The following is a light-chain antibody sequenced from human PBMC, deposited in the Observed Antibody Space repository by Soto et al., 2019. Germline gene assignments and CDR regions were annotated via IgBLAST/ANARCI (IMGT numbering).Light chain of an antibody. CDR1: QSFSSW. CDR3: QQYDSYPWT. Sequence: DIQMTQSPSTLSASVGDRVTITCRASQSFSSWLAWYQQKPGRAPKLLIYKASSLESGVPSRFSGSGSGTEFTLTISSLQPDDFATYYCQQYDSYPWTFGQGTKVEI. CDR2: KAS. J-gene: IGKJ1*01. V-gene: IGKV1-5*03.